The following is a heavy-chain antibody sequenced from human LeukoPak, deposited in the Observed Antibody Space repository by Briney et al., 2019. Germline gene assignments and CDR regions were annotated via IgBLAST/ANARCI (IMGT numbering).Heavy chain of an antibody. CDR2: ISAGGDIT. V-gene: IGHV3-23*01. CDR3: AKDRLQYGGNFDY. Sequence: GGSLRLSCAASDFIFNNYAMTWVRQAPGKGLEWVSSISAGGDITYYADSVKGRFTISRDNSKNTLYLQMNNLRAEDTAVYYCAKDRLQYGGNFDYWGQGTLVTVSS. CDR1: DFIFNNYA. D-gene: IGHD4-23*01. J-gene: IGHJ4*02.